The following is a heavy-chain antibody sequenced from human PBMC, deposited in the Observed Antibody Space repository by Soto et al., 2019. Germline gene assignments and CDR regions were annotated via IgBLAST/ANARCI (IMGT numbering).Heavy chain of an antibody. CDR1: GGSISSYY. CDR2: IYYSGST. Sequence: PSETLSLTCTVSGGSISSYYWSWIRQPPGKGLEWIGYIYYSGSTNYNPSLKSRVTISVDTSKNQFSLKLSSVTAADTAVYYCARDGRLGNPMVRILGYYDGMGAWGQGTTVTASS. CDR3: ARDGRLGNPMVRILGYYDGMGA. J-gene: IGHJ6*02. V-gene: IGHV4-59*01. D-gene: IGHD3-10*01.